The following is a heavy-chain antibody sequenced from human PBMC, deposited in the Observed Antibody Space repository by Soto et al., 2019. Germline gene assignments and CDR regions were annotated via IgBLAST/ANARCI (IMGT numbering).Heavy chain of an antibody. CDR3: AKDRHHYGDDAFDI. J-gene: IGHJ3*02. CDR2: ISWNSGSI. D-gene: IGHD4-17*01. Sequence: EVQLVESGGGLVQPGRSLRLSCAASGFTFDDYAMHWVRQAPGKGLEWVSGISWNSGSIGYADSVKGRFTISRDNAKNSLYLQLNSQRAEDTGLYYCAKDRHHYGDDAFDIWGQGTMVTVSS. CDR1: GFTFDDYA. V-gene: IGHV3-9*01.